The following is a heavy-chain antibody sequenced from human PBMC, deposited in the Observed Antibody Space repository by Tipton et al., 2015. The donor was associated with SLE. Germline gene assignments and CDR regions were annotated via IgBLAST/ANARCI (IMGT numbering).Heavy chain of an antibody. Sequence: TLSLTCNVSGVSVTRGTSFWSWIRQPAGKGLEWIGHISTGGGTNYRLTLKIRVTMTLDESKNHFSLNLTSVAAADTAFYFCARRVVRLGYFDLWGRGTLITVSS. J-gene: IGHJ2*01. CDR2: ISTGGGT. V-gene: IGHV4-61*09. CDR1: GVSVTRGTSF. D-gene: IGHD2-15*01. CDR3: ARRVVRLGYFDL.